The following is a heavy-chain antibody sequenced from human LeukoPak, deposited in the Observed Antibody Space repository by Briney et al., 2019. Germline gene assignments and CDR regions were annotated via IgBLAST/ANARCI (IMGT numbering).Heavy chain of an antibody. CDR1: GVSIKTCCYY. V-gene: IGHV4-61*01. CDR2: KYYSGST. J-gene: IGHJ4*02. D-gene: IGHD5-18*01. CDR3: ARGRSYGFDFDS. Sequence: SETLSLTCDVSGVSIKTCCYYWTWIRQPPGKGLEWIGYKYYSGSTRYNSSLRSRLTISLDSSKNQFSLRLTSVTAADTAVYYCARGRSYGFDFDSWGPGTLVIVSS.